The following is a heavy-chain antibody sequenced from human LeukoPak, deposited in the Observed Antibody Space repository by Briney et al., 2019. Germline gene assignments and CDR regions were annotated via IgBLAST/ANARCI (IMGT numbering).Heavy chain of an antibody. Sequence: SGGSLRLSCAASGFTFSSYWMSWVRQAPGKGLEWVSGISGSGGRTFYADSVKGRFTISRDKSKNTLYLQMNSLRAEDTAVYYCAKDDYYDRSGYLYYFDYWGQGTLVTVSS. J-gene: IGHJ4*02. CDR1: GFTFSSYW. CDR3: AKDDYYDRSGYLYYFDY. CDR2: ISGSGGRT. V-gene: IGHV3-23*01. D-gene: IGHD3-22*01.